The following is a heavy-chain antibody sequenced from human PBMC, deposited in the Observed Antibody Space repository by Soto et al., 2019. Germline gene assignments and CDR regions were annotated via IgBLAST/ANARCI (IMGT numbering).Heavy chain of an antibody. V-gene: IGHV1-8*01. Sequence: ASVKVSCKASGYTFTSYDINWVRQATGQGLERMGWMNPNSGNTGYAQKFQGRVTMTRNTSISTAYMELSSLRSEDTAVYYCARFLPLGSGWYFHGMDVWGQGTTVTVSS. J-gene: IGHJ6*02. CDR3: ARFLPLGSGWYFHGMDV. D-gene: IGHD6-19*01. CDR2: MNPNSGNT. CDR1: GYTFTSYD.